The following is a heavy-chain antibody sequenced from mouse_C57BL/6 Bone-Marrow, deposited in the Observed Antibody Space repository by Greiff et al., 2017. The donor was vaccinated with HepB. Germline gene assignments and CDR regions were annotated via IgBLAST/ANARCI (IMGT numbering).Heavy chain of an antibody. CDR2: IHPNSGST. D-gene: IGHD2-14*01. Sequence: QVQLQQPGAELVKPGASVKLSCKASGYTFTSYWMHWVKQRPGQGLEWVGMIHPNSGSTNYNEKFKSKATLTVDKSSSTAYMQLSSLTSEDSAVYYCARVPHYAMDYWGQGTSVTVSS. J-gene: IGHJ4*01. V-gene: IGHV1-64*01. CDR3: ARVPHYAMDY. CDR1: GYTFTSYW.